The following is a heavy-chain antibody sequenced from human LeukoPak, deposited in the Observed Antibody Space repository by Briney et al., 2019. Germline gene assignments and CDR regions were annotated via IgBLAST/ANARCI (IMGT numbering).Heavy chain of an antibody. CDR1: GDSISSSSYY. Sequence: SETLSLTCTVSGDSISSSSYYWGWIRQPPGKGLEWIGSIYYSGSTYYNPSLKSRVTISVDTSKNQFSLKLSSVTAADTAVYYCARDPLNGRSGWFDPWGQGTLVTVSS. V-gene: IGHV4-39*07. CDR2: IYYSGST. CDR3: ARDPLNGRSGWFDP. J-gene: IGHJ5*02.